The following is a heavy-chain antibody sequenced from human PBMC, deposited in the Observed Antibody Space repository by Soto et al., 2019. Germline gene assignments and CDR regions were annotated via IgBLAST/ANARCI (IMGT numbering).Heavy chain of an antibody. V-gene: IGHV1-3*01. Sequence: QVQLVQSGAEVKKPGASVKVSCKASGYTFSNFAMHWVRQAPGQRLEWMGWINPGNGNTKYSQTCQGRVTTPRDPSASTAYMELSSLRSEDKAVYYCARAVARRVKTIYYYYGMDVWGQGTTVTVSS. D-gene: IGHD5-12*01. CDR3: ARAVARRVKTIYYYYGMDV. CDR2: INPGNGNT. J-gene: IGHJ6*02. CDR1: GYTFSNFA.